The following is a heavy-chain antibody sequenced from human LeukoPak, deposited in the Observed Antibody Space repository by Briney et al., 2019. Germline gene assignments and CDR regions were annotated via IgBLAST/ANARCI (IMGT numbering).Heavy chain of an antibody. CDR3: AKGPYGSGSYFLDY. J-gene: IGHJ4*02. V-gene: IGHV3-9*01. CDR2: ISWNSGSI. CDR1: GFTFDDYA. D-gene: IGHD3-10*01. Sequence: GGSLRLSCAASGFTFDDYAMHWVRQAPGKGLEWVSGISWNSGSIGYADSVKGRFTISRDNAKNSLYLQMNSLRAEDTALYYCAKGPYGSGSYFLDYWGQGTLVTVSS.